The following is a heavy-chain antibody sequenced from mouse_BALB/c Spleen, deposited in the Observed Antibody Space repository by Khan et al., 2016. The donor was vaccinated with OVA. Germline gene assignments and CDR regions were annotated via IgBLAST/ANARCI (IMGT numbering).Heavy chain of an antibody. CDR3: ARWFDGYSSLDAMDY. J-gene: IGHJ4*01. CDR2: IWSDGST. Sequence: QVQLKESGPGLVAPSQSLSITCTVSGFSLTSYGVHWVRQPPGKGLEWLVVIWSDGSTNYYSVLKSRLSISKDNSKSQVFLKMNSLQTDDTAIDYSARWFDGYSSLDAMDYWGQGTSGTVSS. CDR1: GFSLTSYG. D-gene: IGHD2-3*01. V-gene: IGHV2-6*02.